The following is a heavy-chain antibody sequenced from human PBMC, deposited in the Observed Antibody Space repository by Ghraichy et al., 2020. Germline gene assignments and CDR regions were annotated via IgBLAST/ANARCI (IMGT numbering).Heavy chain of an antibody. V-gene: IGHV3-30*02. CDR2: IRYDGSNK. CDR3: AKEGRAPTYYYDSSGYYPDY. D-gene: IGHD3-22*01. J-gene: IGHJ4*02. Sequence: LSLTCAASGFTFSSYGMHWVRQAPGKGLEGVAFIRYDGSNKYYADSVKGRFTISRDNSKNTLYLQMNNLRADETAVYYCAKEGRAPTYYYDSSGYYPDYWGQGTLVTVSS. CDR1: GFTFSSYG.